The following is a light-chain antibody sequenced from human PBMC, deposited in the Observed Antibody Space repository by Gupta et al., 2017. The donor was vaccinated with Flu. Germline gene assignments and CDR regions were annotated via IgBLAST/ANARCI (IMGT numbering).Light chain of an antibody. CDR2: GAL. CDR1: QSVTGSY. J-gene: IGKJ5*01. V-gene: IGKV3-20*01. CDR3: QQYGSLPPVT. Sequence: TLSLSPGERATLSCRASQSVTGSYLAWYQQKPGQAPRLLIYGALSRATGIPDRFSGSGSGTDFTLTISTREPEDFAVYYCQQYGSLPPVTFGQGTXLEIK.